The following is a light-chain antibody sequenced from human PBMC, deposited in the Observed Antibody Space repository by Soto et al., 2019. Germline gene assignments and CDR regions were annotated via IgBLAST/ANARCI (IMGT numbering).Light chain of an antibody. Sequence: QSVLTQPRSVSGSPGQSVTVSCTGTSSDVGRYDYVSWYQQHPGKAPKLIVNDDTERPSGVSDRFSGSKSGNTASLTISGLQAEDEADYSCSSSAGSCFYVFXTGTKVTVL. CDR2: DDT. CDR1: SSDVGRYDY. V-gene: IGLV2-11*01. J-gene: IGLJ1*01. CDR3: SSSAGSCFYV.